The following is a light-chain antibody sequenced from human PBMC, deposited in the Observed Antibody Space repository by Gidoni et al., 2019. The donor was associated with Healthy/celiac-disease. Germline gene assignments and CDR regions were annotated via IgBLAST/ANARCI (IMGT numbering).Light chain of an antibody. CDR2: EVS. CDR3: SSYTSSSPYV. J-gene: IGLJ1*01. Sequence: QSALTQPASVSVSPGQSITISCTGTSSDVGGYNYVSWYQQHPGKAPKLMSYEVSNRPSGVSNRFSGSKSGNTASLTISGLQAEDEADYYCSSYTSSSPYVFGTGTKVTVL. CDR1: SSDVGGYNY. V-gene: IGLV2-14*01.